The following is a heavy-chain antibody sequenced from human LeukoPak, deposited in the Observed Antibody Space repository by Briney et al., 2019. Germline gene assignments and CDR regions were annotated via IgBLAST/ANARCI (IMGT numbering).Heavy chain of an antibody. D-gene: IGHD5-12*01. J-gene: IGHJ4*02. V-gene: IGHV1-2*02. CDR1: GYTFTGYY. CDR3: ARIKWAVVND. Sequence: ASVKVSCKASGYTFTGYYIHWARQAPGQGLEWLGWSNPKSGDTNYAQNFQSRVTMTRDTSINTAYMELSSLRSDDTAVYYCARIKWAVVNDWGQGTLVTVSS. CDR2: SNPKSGDT.